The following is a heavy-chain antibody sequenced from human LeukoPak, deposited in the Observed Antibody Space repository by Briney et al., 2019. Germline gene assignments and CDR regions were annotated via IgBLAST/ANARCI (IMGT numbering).Heavy chain of an antibody. D-gene: IGHD2-2*01. CDR2: IIPIFGTA. CDR3: ARNIVVVPEVDYYYYYMDV. V-gene: IGHV1-69*13. CDR1: GGTFSRYA. J-gene: IGHJ6*03. Sequence: SVKVSCKASGGTFSRYAISWVRQAPGQGLEWMRGIIPIFGTANFAQKFQGRVTITADESTSTAYMELSSLRSEDTAVYYCARNIVVVPEVDYYYYYMDVWGKGTTVTVSS.